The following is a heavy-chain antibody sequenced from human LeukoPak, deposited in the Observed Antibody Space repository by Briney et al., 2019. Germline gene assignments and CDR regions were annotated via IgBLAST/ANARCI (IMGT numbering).Heavy chain of an antibody. V-gene: IGHV1-2*02. D-gene: IGHD6-19*01. CDR1: GYTFTGHY. CDR3: ARVGHTSGWDFDY. J-gene: IGHJ4*02. Sequence: ASVKVSCKASGYTFTGHYIHWVRQAPGQGLEWMGFINPNSGGTNYAQKFQGRVTMTRDTSITTVYMELRRVTSDDTAVYYCARVGHTSGWDFDYWGQGTLVTVSS. CDR2: INPNSGGT.